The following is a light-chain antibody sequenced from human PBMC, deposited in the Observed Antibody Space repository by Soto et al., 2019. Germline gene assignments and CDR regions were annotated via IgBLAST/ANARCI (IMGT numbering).Light chain of an antibody. CDR3: QQFRNWQLT. V-gene: IGKV3D-15*01. CDR1: QSISIN. J-gene: IGKJ1*01. CDR2: GAS. Sequence: EIVLTQSPGTLSVSPGDRVTLSCRASQSISINLAWYQHKPGQAPRLLIHGASTRATGVPARISGSGSGTEFTLTISSLQSEDFAVYYCQQFRNWQLTFGQGTKVDIK.